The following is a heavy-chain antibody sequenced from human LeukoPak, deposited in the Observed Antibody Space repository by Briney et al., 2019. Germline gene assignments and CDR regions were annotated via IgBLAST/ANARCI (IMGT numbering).Heavy chain of an antibody. J-gene: IGHJ4*02. CDR1: GGSFSGYY. CDR2: INHSGST. Sequence: PSETLSLTCAVYGGSFSGYYWSWIRQPPGKGLEWIGEINHSGSTNYNPSLKSRVTISVDTSKNQFSLKLSSVTAADTAVYYCARLRSPRRYGDYFFDYWGQGTLVTVSS. D-gene: IGHD4-17*01. V-gene: IGHV4-34*01. CDR3: ARLRSPRRYGDYFFDY.